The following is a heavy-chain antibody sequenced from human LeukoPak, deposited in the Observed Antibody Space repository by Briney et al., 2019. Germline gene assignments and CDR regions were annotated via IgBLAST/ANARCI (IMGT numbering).Heavy chain of an antibody. Sequence: PSETLSLTCAVSGGSISSSNWWSWVRQPPGKGLEWIGEIYHSGSTNYNPSLKSRVAISMDTSKNQFSLKLSSVTAADTAVYYCASPTVTGFDYWGQGTLVTVSS. D-gene: IGHD4-17*01. CDR2: IYHSGST. V-gene: IGHV4-4*02. J-gene: IGHJ4*02. CDR3: ASPTVTGFDY. CDR1: GGSISSSNW.